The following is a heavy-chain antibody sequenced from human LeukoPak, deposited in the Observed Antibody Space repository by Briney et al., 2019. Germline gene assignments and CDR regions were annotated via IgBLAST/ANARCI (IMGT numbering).Heavy chain of an antibody. CDR3: ANYRPGSSGYDSCS. Sequence: PGGSLRLTCVCTGFIYSSYAMSWLRQAPGKGLEGVSVISGSGGRTYYAASGKGRFTISRDHSKHTLYLQINRQRAPETAVYYCANYRPGSSGYDSCSWGQGTLDTLST. V-gene: IGHV3-23*01. CDR2: ISGSGGRT. D-gene: IGHD5-12*01. CDR1: GFIYSSYA. J-gene: IGHJ5*02.